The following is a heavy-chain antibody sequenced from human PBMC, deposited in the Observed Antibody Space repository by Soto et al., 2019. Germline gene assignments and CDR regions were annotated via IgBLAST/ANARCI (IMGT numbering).Heavy chain of an antibody. CDR2: IYYSGST. CDR3: ARDLLGWSTAMGRYYYYGMDV. J-gene: IGHJ6*02. D-gene: IGHD5-18*01. CDR1: GGSISSGGYY. Sequence: QVQLQESGPGLVKPSQTLSLTCTVSGGSISSGGYYWSWIRQHPGKGLEWIGYIYYSGSTYYNPSLKSRVTISVDTSKNQFSLKLSSVTAADTAVYYCARDLLGWSTAMGRYYYYGMDVWGQGTTVTVSS. V-gene: IGHV4-31*03.